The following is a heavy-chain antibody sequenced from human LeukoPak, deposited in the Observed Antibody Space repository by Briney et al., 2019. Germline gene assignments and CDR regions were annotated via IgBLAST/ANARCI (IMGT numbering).Heavy chain of an antibody. CDR2: IYHSGST. J-gene: IGHJ4*02. Sequence: SETLSLTCAVTGASISNSNWWTWVRQPPGKGLEWIGEIYHSGSTNYKTSLKSRATISVDKAKNQFSLKLNSVTAADTAVYYFASRAPRYNYWGQGTLVTVSS. D-gene: IGHD1-14*01. CDR3: ASRAPRYNY. V-gene: IGHV4-4*02. CDR1: GASISNSNW.